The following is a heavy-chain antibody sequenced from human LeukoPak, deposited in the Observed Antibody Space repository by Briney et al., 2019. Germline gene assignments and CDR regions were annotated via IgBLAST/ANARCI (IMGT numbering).Heavy chain of an antibody. CDR3: ARGSTDYYDSSGYLLNWFDP. Sequence: SVKVSCKASGGTFSSYAISWVRQAPGQGLEWMGGIIPIFGTANYVQKFQGRVTITTDESTSTAYMELSSLRSEDTAVYYCARGSTDYYDSSGYLLNWFDPWGQGTLVTVSS. CDR1: GGTFSSYA. V-gene: IGHV1-69*05. CDR2: IIPIFGTA. J-gene: IGHJ5*02. D-gene: IGHD3-22*01.